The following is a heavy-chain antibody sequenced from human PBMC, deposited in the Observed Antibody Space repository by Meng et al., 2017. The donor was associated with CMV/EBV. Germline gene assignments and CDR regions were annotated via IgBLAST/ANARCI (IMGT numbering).Heavy chain of an antibody. CDR1: GGSFSGYY. V-gene: IGHV4-34*01. Sequence: GSLRLSYAVYGGSFSGYYWSWIRQPPGKGLEWIGEINHSGSTNYNPSLKSRVTISVDTSKNQFSLKLSSVTAADTAVYYCARTYSSSWYDLDYWGQGTLVTVSS. J-gene: IGHJ4*02. D-gene: IGHD6-13*01. CDR2: INHSGST. CDR3: ARTYSSSWYDLDY.